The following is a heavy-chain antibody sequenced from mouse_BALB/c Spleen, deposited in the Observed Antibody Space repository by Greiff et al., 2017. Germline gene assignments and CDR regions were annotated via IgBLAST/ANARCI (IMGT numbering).Heavy chain of an antibody. J-gene: IGHJ4*01. CDR2: SRNKANDYTT. CDR1: GFTFSDFY. D-gene: IGHD2-1*01. Sequence: EVKLMESGGGLVQPGGSLRLSCATSGFTFSDFYMEWVRQPPGKRLEWIAASRNKANDYTTEYSASVKGRFIVSRDTSQSILYLQMNALRAEDTAIYYCARYYYGNYGDYAMDYWGQGTSVTVSS. V-gene: IGHV7-1*02. CDR3: ARYYYGNYGDYAMDY.